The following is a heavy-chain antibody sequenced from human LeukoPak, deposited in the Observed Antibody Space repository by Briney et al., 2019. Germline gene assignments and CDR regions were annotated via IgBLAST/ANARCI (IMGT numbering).Heavy chain of an antibody. CDR1: GFTVSSNY. J-gene: IGHJ3*02. D-gene: IGHD1-1*01. CDR3: ARDFRGTADKDAFDI. CDR2: ISRSSDSI. V-gene: IGHV3-48*01. Sequence: PGGSLRLSCAASGFTVSSNYMSWVRQAPGKGLEWLSYISRSSDSIYYADSVKGRFTISRDNAKNSLFLQMNSLRAEDTAVYYCARDFRGTADKDAFDIWGQGTMVTVSS.